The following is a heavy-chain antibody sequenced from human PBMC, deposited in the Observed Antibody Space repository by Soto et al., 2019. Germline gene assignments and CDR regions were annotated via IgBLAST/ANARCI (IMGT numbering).Heavy chain of an antibody. CDR3: ARDVWAYGSGSHYNNCFDP. V-gene: IGHV3-48*02. CDR2: IGTSSTYI. CDR1: GFTFSSSP. J-gene: IGHJ5*02. D-gene: IGHD3-10*01. Sequence: EVQLVESGGGLLQPGGSLRLSCAASGFTFSSSPMNWLRQAPGKGLEWVSYIGTSSTYIHYADSVKGRFTISRDDAKNSLYLQMDSLRDEDTAVYYCARDVWAYGSGSHYNNCFDPWGQGTLVSVSS.